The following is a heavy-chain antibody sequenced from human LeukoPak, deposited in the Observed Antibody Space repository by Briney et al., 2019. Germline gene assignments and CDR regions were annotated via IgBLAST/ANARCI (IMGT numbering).Heavy chain of an antibody. CDR1: GGTFNNFA. D-gene: IGHD2-15*01. J-gene: IGHJ6*02. Sequence: ASVKVSCKASGGTFNNFAISWVRQAPGQGLEWMGWINPNSGGTNYAQKFQGWVTMTRDTSISTAYMELSRLRSDDTAVYYCARTRILRIREVDYYYYGMDVWGQGTTVTVSS. V-gene: IGHV1-2*04. CDR2: INPNSGGT. CDR3: ARTRILRIREVDYYYYGMDV.